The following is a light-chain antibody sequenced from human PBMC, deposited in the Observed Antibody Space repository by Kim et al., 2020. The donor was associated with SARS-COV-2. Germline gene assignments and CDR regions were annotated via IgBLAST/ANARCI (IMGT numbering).Light chain of an antibody. CDR2: LTS. CDR3: MQALQTPIT. J-gene: IGKJ5*01. CDR1: QSLLYKDGYTY. V-gene: IGKV2-28*01. Sequence: DFVMTQSPLSLPVTPGEPASISCRSSQSLLYKDGYTYLDWYLQKPGQSPQVLIYLTSDRAPGVPDRFSGSGSGTDFTLRISRVEAEDVGVYYCMQALQTPITFGQGTRLEIK.